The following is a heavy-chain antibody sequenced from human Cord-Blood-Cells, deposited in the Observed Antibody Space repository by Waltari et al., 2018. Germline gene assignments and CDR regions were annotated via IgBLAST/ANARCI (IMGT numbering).Heavy chain of an antibody. CDR1: GGSISSSSYY. V-gene: IGHV4-39*01. Sequence: QLQLQESGPGLVKPSETLSLTCTVSGGSISSSSYYWGWIRQPPGKGLEWIGSIYYSGRTYYNPSLKRRVTISVDTSKNQFSLKLSSVTAADTAVYYCASYGDYQTPLPYYFDYWGQGTLVTVSS. CDR3: ASYGDYQTPLPYYFDY. CDR2: IYYSGRT. J-gene: IGHJ4*02. D-gene: IGHD4-17*01.